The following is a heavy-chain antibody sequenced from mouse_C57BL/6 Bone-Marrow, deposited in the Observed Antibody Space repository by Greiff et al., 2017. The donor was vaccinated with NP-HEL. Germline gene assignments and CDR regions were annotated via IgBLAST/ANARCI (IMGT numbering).Heavy chain of an antibody. CDR3: ARHGYGSSFGDY. CDR1: GFTFSSYG. V-gene: IGHV5-6*01. D-gene: IGHD1-1*01. J-gene: IGHJ2*01. CDR2: ISSGGSYT. Sequence: EVQLVESGGDLVKPGGSLKLSCAASGFTFSSYGMSWVRQTPDKRLEWVATISSGGSYTYYPDSVKGRFTISRDNAKNTLYLQMSSLKSEDTAMYYCARHGYGSSFGDYWGQGTTLTVSS.